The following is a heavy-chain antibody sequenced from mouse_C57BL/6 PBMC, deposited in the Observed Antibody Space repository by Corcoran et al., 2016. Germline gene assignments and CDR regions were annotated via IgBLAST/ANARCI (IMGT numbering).Heavy chain of an antibody. D-gene: IGHD1-1*01. Sequence: IQLVQSGPELVKPGASVKISCKASGYTFTDYYMNWVKQSHGKSLEWIGDINPNNGGTSYNQKFKGKATLTVDKSSSTAYMELRSLTSGDSAVYYCARGYYGSPWFAYWGQGTLVTVSA. CDR3: ARGYYGSPWFAY. V-gene: IGHV1-26*01. CDR2: INPNNGGT. J-gene: IGHJ3*01. CDR1: GYTFTDYY.